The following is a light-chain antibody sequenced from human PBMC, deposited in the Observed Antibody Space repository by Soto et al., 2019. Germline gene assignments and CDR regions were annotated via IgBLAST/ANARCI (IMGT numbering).Light chain of an antibody. CDR2: RSD. CDR1: SSTFANNY. Sequence: QSALTQPPSVSGTPGQRVSISCSGDSSTFANNYVHWYQQVPGAAPKLLIYRSDQRPSGIPERFSGSKSGTPASLTISGLRPEDEARYYCAAYTGNWNGPVFGGGTKVTVL. J-gene: IGLJ2*01. V-gene: IGLV1-47*01. CDR3: AAYTGNWNGPV.